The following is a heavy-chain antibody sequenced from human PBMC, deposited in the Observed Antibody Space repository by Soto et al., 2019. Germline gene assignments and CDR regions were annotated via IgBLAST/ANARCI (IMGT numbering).Heavy chain of an antibody. Sequence: SETLSLTCTVSGGSMTNYYWSWVRQPAGKGLEWIGRIYTSGNVIYNPSLESRATMSVDTSKNQLSLKLTSVTPADTAVYYCTRGLSGVYSFDYWGLGALVTVSS. CDR2: IYTSGNV. D-gene: IGHD3-10*01. V-gene: IGHV4-4*07. CDR3: TRGLSGVYSFDY. J-gene: IGHJ4*02. CDR1: GGSMTNYY.